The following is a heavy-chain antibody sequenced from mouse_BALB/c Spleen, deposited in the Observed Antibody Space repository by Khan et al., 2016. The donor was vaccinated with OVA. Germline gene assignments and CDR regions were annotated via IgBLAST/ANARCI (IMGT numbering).Heavy chain of an antibody. J-gene: IGHJ4*01. CDR2: ISSGGHYT. D-gene: IGHD2-2*01. CDR3: ARSLVDYYAMDY. Sequence: EVELVESGGGVVKPGGSLKLSCSASGFTFSSFALSWVRQTPEKRLEWVATISSGGHYTFHPDSVKGRFTISRDNARNTLYLQVSSLRSEDTAMYYCARSLVDYYAMDYWGQGTSVTVSS. V-gene: IGHV5-9-3*01. CDR1: GFTFSSFA.